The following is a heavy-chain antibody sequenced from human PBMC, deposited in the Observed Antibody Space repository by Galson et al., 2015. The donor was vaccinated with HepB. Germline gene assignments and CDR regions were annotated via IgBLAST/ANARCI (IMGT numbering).Heavy chain of an antibody. D-gene: IGHD5-24*01. CDR1: GFTFSNSA. V-gene: IGHV1-58*01. CDR3: SADDQQMSH. CDR2: IVVGSGKT. J-gene: IGHJ1*01. Sequence: SVKVSCKASGFTFSNSAVQWVRQARGHRLEWIGWIVVGSGKTHYAPKFQGRVNITRDMSTNTGYMELASLRPADTACYYCSADDQQMSHWGQGALVSVSS.